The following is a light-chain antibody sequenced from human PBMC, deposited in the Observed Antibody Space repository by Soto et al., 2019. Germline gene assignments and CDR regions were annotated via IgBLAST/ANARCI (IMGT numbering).Light chain of an antibody. V-gene: IGKV1-5*03. CDR1: QNINNW. Sequence: DIQMTQSPSTLSASVGDRVTINCRASQNINNWLAWYQQKPGKAPKLLIYEASYLEGGVPSRFSGSGSGTDFTLTISSLQPDDFATYFCQQYSGPWTFGQGTKVDIK. CDR2: EAS. CDR3: QQYSGPWT. J-gene: IGKJ1*01.